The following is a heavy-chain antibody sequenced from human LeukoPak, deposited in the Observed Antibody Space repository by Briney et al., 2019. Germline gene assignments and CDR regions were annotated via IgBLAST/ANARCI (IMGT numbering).Heavy chain of an antibody. V-gene: IGHV4-34*01. J-gene: IGHJ4*02. D-gene: IGHD1-7*01. CDR1: GGSFSGYY. CDR2: INHSGST. Sequence: SETLSLTCAVYGGSFSGYYWSWIRQPPGKGLEWIGEINHSGSTNYNPSLESRVTISVDTSKNQFSLKLSSVTAADTAVYYCARGGWNYARYYFDYWGQGTLVTVSS. CDR3: ARGGWNYARYYFDY.